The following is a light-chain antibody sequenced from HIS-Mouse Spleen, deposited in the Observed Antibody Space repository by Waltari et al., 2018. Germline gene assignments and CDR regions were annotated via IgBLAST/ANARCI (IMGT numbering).Light chain of an antibody. J-gene: IGKJ4*01. CDR1: QSVSSY. CDR2: DAS. CDR3: QQRSNWLT. Sequence: EIVLTQSPATLSLSPGERVTLSCRASQSVSSYLAWYQQKPGKAPRLLIYDASNRATGIPARFSGSGSRTDFTLTISSLEPEDFAVYYCQQRSNWLTFGGGTKVEIK. V-gene: IGKV3-11*01.